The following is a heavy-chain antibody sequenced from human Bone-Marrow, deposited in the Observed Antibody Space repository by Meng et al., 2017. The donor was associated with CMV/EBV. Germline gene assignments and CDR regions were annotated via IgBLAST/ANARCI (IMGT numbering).Heavy chain of an antibody. Sequence: ASVKVSCKASGYTFTSYGISGVRQAPGQGLEWMGWISAYNGNTNYAQKLQGRVTMTTDTSTSTAYMELRSLRSDDTAVYYCARGGYKVAYYYYGMDVWGQGTTVTVSS. D-gene: IGHD5-12*01. CDR2: ISAYNGNT. CDR1: GYTFTSYG. CDR3: ARGGYKVAYYYYGMDV. V-gene: IGHV1-18*01. J-gene: IGHJ6*02.